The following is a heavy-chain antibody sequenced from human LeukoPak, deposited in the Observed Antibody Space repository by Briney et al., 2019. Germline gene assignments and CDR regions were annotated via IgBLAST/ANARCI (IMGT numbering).Heavy chain of an antibody. CDR3: ARGASGSEDI. CDR2: IYTSGCT. Sequence: KPSETLSLTCTVSGGSISSGSYYWSWIRQPAGKGLEWIGRIYTSGCTNYNPSLKSRVTISVDTSKNQFSLKLSSVTAADTAVYYCARGASGSEDIWGQGTLVTVSS. V-gene: IGHV4-61*02. CDR1: GGSISSGSYY. J-gene: IGHJ4*02. D-gene: IGHD1-26*01.